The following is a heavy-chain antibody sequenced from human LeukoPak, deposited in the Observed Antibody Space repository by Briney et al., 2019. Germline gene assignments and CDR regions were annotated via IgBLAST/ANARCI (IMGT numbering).Heavy chain of an antibody. CDR2: IYYSGST. D-gene: IGHD3-22*01. CDR1: GGSLSGYY. J-gene: IGHJ3*02. Sequence: SETLSLTCTVYGGSLSGYYLSWIRQPPGKGLEWIGYIYYSGSTNYNTSLKSRVTISVDTSKNQFSLKLASVTAADTAVYYCARAPYYYDSNNDAFDIWGQGTMVTVSS. CDR3: ARAPYYYDSNNDAFDI. V-gene: IGHV4-59*12.